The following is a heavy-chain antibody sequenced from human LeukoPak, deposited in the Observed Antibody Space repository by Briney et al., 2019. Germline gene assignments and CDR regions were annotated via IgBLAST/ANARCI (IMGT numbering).Heavy chain of an antibody. D-gene: IGHD3-10*01. Sequence: GGSLRLSCAASGFTFSDTWVHWVRQAPGKGLEWVAFIRYDGSNKYYADSVKGRFAISRDNSKNTLYLQMNSLRAEDTAVYYCAKDSPYYYGSGSPQGGFDYWGQGTLVTVSS. V-gene: IGHV3-30*02. CDR2: IRYDGSNK. CDR1: GFTFSDTW. CDR3: AKDSPYYYGSGSPQGGFDY. J-gene: IGHJ4*02.